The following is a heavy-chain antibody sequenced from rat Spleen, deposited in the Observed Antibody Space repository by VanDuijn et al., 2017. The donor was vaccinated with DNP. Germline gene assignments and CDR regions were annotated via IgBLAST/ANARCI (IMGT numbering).Heavy chain of an antibody. CDR2: ISSSGYNT. D-gene: IGHD1-4*01. Sequence: EVQLVESGGGLVQPGRSMKLSCGASGLTFSNADMAWVRQAPTRGLEWVASISSSGYNTYYRDSVKGRFIISRDNAKSTLYLQMDSLRSEDTATYYCAIDLRTGRAWGQGTSVTVSS. V-gene: IGHV5-25*01. CDR1: GLTFSNAD. CDR3: AIDLRTGRA. J-gene: IGHJ4*01.